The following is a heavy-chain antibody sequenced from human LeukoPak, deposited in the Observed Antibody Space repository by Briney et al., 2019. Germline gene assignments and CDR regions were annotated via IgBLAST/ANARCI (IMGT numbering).Heavy chain of an antibody. D-gene: IGHD1-26*01. Sequence: PGGSLRLSCATSGFTFSNHAMHWVRQATGKGLEWVSAIGTAGDTFCPGSVKGRFTISRENAKNSLSLQINSLKAEDTAVYYCVRQQTSHGNFDYWGQGTLVTVSS. CDR3: VRQQTSHGNFDY. V-gene: IGHV3-13*01. CDR2: IGTAGDT. CDR1: GFTFSNHA. J-gene: IGHJ4*02.